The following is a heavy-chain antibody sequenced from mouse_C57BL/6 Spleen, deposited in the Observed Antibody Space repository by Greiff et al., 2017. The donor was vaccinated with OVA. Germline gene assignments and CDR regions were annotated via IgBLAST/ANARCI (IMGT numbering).Heavy chain of an antibody. CDR1: GYTFTSYG. D-gene: IGHD1-1*01. Sequence: QVQLQQSGAELARPGASVKLSCKASGYTFTSYGISWVKQRTGQGLEWIGEIYPRSGNTSYNEKFKGKATLTADKSSSTAYMELRSLTSEDSAVYSCARGDENGNSYVAWFAYWGQGTLVTVSA. CDR2: IYPRSGNT. J-gene: IGHJ3*01. V-gene: IGHV1-81*01. CDR3: ARGDENGNSYVAWFAY.